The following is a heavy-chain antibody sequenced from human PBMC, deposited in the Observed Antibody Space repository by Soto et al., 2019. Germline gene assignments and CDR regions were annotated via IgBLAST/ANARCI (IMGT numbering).Heavy chain of an antibody. Sequence: QVQLVQSGAEVKKPGASVKVSCKTSGYIFTAYSMHWVRQAPGQGLEWMGVVNPSGGSAHYAQNFEGRGTLTRGTSTSTFYMELSSLRSEDTAVYYCAREENCRGGTCYSDYFHHWGQGTLVTDPS. V-gene: IGHV1-46*01. CDR1: GYIFTAYS. D-gene: IGHD2-15*01. J-gene: IGHJ1*01. CDR2: VNPSGGSA. CDR3: AREENCRGGTCYSDYFHH.